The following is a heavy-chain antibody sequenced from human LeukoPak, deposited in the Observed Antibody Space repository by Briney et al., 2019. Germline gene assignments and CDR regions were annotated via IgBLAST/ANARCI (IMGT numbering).Heavy chain of an antibody. CDR1: GFTFSSYA. V-gene: IGHV3-23*01. D-gene: IGHD2-2*01. Sequence: GGSLRLSCAASGFTFSSYAMSWVRQAPGKGLEWVSAISGSGGSTYYADSVKGRFTISRDNSKNTLYLQMNSLRAEDTAVYYCAKDGFWDYCSSPSCVSQFSYWGQETLVTVSS. CDR3: AKDGFWDYCSSPSCVSQFSY. J-gene: IGHJ4*02. CDR2: ISGSGGST.